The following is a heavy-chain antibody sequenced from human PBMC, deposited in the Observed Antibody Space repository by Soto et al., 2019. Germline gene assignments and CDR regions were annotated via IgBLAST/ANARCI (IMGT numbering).Heavy chain of an antibody. CDR3: ARAGYYGMDV. J-gene: IGHJ6*02. CDR2: INHSGST. V-gene: IGHV4-34*01. Sequence: SETLSLTCAVSGGSFSGYYWSWIRQPPGKGLEWIGEINHSGSTNYNPSLKSRVTISVDTSTNQLSLKLSSVTAADTAVYYCARAGYYGMDVWGQGTTVTVSS. CDR1: GGSFSGYY.